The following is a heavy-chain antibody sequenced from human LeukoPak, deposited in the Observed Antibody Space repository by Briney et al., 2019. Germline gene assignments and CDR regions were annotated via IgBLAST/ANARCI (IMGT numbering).Heavy chain of an antibody. CDR1: GYTFTGYY. CDR3: ARVGIAVAGTGYDAFDI. D-gene: IGHD6-19*01. V-gene: IGHV1-2*02. J-gene: IGHJ3*02. Sequence: ASVKVSCKASGYTFTGYYMHWVRQAPGQGLEWMGWINPNSGGTNYAQKFQGRVTMTRDTSISTAYMELSRLRSDDTAVYYCARVGIAVAGTGYDAFDIWGQGTMVTVSS. CDR2: INPNSGGT.